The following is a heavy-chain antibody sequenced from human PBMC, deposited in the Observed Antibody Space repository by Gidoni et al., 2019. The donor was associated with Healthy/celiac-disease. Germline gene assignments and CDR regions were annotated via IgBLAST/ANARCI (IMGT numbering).Heavy chain of an antibody. Sequence: QVQLVESGGGVVQPGRSLRLSCAASGFTFSSYAMHWVRQAPGKGLEWVAVMSYYGSNKYYADSVKGRFTISRDNSKNTLYLQMNSLRAEDTAVYYCARELRWRNYYYYGMDVWGQGTTVTVSS. D-gene: IGHD4-17*01. CDR3: ARELRWRNYYYYGMDV. CDR2: MSYYGSNK. V-gene: IGHV3-30*04. J-gene: IGHJ6*02. CDR1: GFTFSSYA.